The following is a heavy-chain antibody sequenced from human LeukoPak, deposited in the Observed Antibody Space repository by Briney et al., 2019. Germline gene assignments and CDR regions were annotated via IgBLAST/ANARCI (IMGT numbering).Heavy chain of an antibody. CDR1: GGSFSGYY. CDR3: ARVRRDYYYYYMDV. V-gene: IGHV4-59*01. Sequence: PSETLSLTCAVYGGSFSGYYWSWLRQPPGEGLEWIGYIYYSGSTNYNPSLKSRVTISVDTSKNQFSLKLSSVTAADTAVYYCARVRRDYYYYYMDVWGKGTTVTVSS. J-gene: IGHJ6*03. CDR2: IYYSGST.